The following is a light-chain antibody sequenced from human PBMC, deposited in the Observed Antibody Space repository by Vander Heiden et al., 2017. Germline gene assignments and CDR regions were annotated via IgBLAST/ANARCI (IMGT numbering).Light chain of an antibody. J-gene: IGLJ3*02. Sequence: SYELTQPPSVPVSPGQTSRITCSGDALPKQYAYWYQQKPGQAPVLVIYKDSERPSGIPERFSGSSSGTTVTLTISGVQAEDEADYYCQSADSSGTWVFGGGTKL. CDR2: KDS. CDR3: QSADSSGTWV. V-gene: IGLV3-25*03. CDR1: ALPKQY.